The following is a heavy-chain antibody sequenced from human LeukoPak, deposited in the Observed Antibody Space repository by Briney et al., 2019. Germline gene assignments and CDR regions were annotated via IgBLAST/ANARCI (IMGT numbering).Heavy chain of an antibody. CDR3: AKNKGTHGRGDYFDY. Sequence: TGGSLRLSCAASGFTLSSYAMSWVRQAPGKGLEWVSAISGSGGSTYYADSVKGRFTISRDNSKNTLYLQMDSLRAEDTAVYYCAKNKGTHGRGDYFDYWGQGTLVTVSS. D-gene: IGHD2/OR15-2a*01. CDR2: ISGSGGST. J-gene: IGHJ4*02. V-gene: IGHV3-23*01. CDR1: GFTLSSYA.